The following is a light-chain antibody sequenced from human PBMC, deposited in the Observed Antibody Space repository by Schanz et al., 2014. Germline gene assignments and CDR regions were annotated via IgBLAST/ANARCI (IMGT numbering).Light chain of an antibody. J-gene: IGLJ1*01. Sequence: QSALTQPRSVSGSPGQSVSISCTGTSSGVGDLNYVSWYQQLPGKAPRLLIYDINKRPSGVPDRFSGSKSGNTASLTISGXXXEDEADYCCCSYASSSTYVFGTGTKLTVL. CDR3: CSYASSSTYV. CDR2: DIN. CDR1: SSGVGDLNY. V-gene: IGLV2-11*01.